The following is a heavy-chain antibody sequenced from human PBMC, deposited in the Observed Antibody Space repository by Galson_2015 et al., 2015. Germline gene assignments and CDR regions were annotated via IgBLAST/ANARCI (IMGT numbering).Heavy chain of an antibody. CDR3: ARGDRGPDYFDS. CDR1: GYTFTSYD. J-gene: IGHJ4*02. Sequence: SVKVSCKASGYTFTSYDLSWVRQAPGQGLEWMGWMKPNNGNTEYAQKFQGRVTMTRNTAITTAYMELSSLRSEDTAVYYCARGDRGPDYFDSWGQGTLVTVSS. V-gene: IGHV1-8*01. CDR2: MKPNNGNT.